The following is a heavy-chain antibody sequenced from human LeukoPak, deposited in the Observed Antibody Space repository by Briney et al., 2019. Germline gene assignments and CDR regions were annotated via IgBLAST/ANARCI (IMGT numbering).Heavy chain of an antibody. J-gene: IGHJ6*03. Sequence: GGSLRLSCAASGFTFSSYWMYWVRQAPGKGLVWVSRINSDGSSTSYADSVKGRFTISRDNAKNTLYLQMNSLRAEDTAVYYCATEQQLANYYYYYMDVWGKGTTVTVSS. CDR3: ATEQQLANYYYYYMDV. CDR1: GFTFSSYW. V-gene: IGHV3-74*01. D-gene: IGHD6-13*01. CDR2: INSDGSST.